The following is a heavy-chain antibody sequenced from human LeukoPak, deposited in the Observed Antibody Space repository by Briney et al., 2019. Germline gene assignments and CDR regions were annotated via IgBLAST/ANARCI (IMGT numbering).Heavy chain of an antibody. J-gene: IGHJ4*02. CDR2: INPYSGGT. Sequence: ASVKVSCKASGYTFTDYYMHWVRQAPGQGLEWMGWINPYSGGTKYAQKLQGRVTMTRDTSISTAYMDLSRLESDDTAVYYCARGSVIDGSSSSASSPGGPGYWGQGTLVTVSS. CDR1: GYTFTDYY. D-gene: IGHD6-6*01. CDR3: ARGSVIDGSSSSASSPGGPGY. V-gene: IGHV1-2*02.